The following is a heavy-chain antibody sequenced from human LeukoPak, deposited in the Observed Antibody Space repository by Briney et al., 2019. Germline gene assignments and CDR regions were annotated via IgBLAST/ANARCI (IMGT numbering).Heavy chain of an antibody. CDR1: GYTFSSFY. CDR3: ARDHSTGGN. CDR2: INATGGST. D-gene: IGHD2-8*02. J-gene: IGHJ4*02. V-gene: IGHV1-46*01. Sequence: ASVKVSCKASGYTFSSFYMHWVRQAPGQGLEWMGIINATGGSTSYAQKFQGRVTMTTDTSTSTVYMELSSLRSEDTAVYYCARDHSTGGNWGQGTLVTVSS.